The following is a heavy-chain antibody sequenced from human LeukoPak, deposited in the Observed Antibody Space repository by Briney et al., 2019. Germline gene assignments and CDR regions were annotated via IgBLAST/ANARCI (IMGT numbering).Heavy chain of an antibody. Sequence: GGSLRLSCAASGFTFSSYAMHWVRQAPGKGLEYVSAISSNGGSTYYANSVKGRFTISRDNSKNTLYLQMGSLRAEDMAVYYCVRERAAPRYCSSTSCQNYYYYGMDAWGQGTTVTVSS. D-gene: IGHD2-2*01. CDR3: VRERAAPRYCSSTSCQNYYYYGMDA. V-gene: IGHV3-64*01. CDR1: GFTFSSYA. CDR2: ISSNGGST. J-gene: IGHJ6*02.